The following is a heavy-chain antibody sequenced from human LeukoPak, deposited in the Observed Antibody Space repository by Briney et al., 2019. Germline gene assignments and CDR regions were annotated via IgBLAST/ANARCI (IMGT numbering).Heavy chain of an antibody. D-gene: IGHD5-18*01. CDR2: IYYSGST. J-gene: IGHJ4*02. CDR3: ARRAPYSYEWSTLDY. Sequence: SETLSLTCTVSGGSISSYYWSWIRQAPGKGLEWIGYIYYSGSTNYNPSLKSRLTISVDTSKNQFSLKLSSVTAADTAVYYCARRAPYSYEWSTLDYWGQGTLVTVSS. V-gene: IGHV4-59*08. CDR1: GGSISSYY.